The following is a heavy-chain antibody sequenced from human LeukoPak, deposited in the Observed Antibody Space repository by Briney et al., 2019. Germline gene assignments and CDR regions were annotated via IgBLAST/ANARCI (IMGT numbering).Heavy chain of an antibody. V-gene: IGHV3-23*01. D-gene: IGHD3-10*01. CDR1: GFTFSSYA. J-gene: IGHJ4*02. CDR3: AKVNGRFRGLLWVYYFDY. Sequence: GVSLRLSCAASGFTFSSYATSWVRQAPGKGLEWVSAISGSGGSTYYADSVKGRFTISRDNSKNTLYLQMNSLRAEDTAVYYCAKVNGRFRGLLWVYYFDYWGQGTLVTVSS. CDR2: ISGSGGST.